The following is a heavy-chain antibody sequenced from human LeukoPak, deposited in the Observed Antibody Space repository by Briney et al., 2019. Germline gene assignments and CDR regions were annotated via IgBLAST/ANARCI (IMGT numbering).Heavy chain of an antibody. CDR3: AKDGYCSGGSCYHFGYYFDY. D-gene: IGHD2-15*01. V-gene: IGHV3-23*01. Sequence: PGGSLRLSCAASGFTFSSYAMSWVRQAPGKGLEWVSAISGSGGSTYYADSVKGRFTISRDNSKNTLYLQMNSLRAEDTAVYYCAKDGYCSGGSCYHFGYYFDYWGQGTLVTVSS. CDR2: ISGSGGST. J-gene: IGHJ4*02. CDR1: GFTFSSYA.